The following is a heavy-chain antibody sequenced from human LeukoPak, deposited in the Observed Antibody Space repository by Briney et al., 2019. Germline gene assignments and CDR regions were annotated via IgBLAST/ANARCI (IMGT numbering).Heavy chain of an antibody. D-gene: IGHD4-17*01. Sequence: PGGSLRLSCAASGSTFSSYAMSWVRQAPGKGLEWVSAISGSGGSTYYADSVKGRFTISRDNSKNTLYLQMNSLRAEDTAVYYCAKARGDYGDYVGYFQHWGQGTLVTVSS. CDR3: AKARGDYGDYVGYFQH. J-gene: IGHJ1*01. CDR1: GSTFSSYA. V-gene: IGHV3-23*01. CDR2: ISGSGGST.